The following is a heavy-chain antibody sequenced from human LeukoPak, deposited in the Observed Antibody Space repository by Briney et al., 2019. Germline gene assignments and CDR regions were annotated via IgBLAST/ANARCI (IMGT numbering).Heavy chain of an antibody. CDR2: IGGSGSTT. Sequence: PGGSLRLSCAASGFTFSSYAMSWVRQAPGKGLEWVSAIGGSGSTTYYADSVKGQFTISRDNSKNTLYLQMNSLRAEDTAVYYCAKDQKYSSGWHNLGAAFDIWGQGTMVTVSS. CDR1: GFTFSSYA. CDR3: AKDQKYSSGWHNLGAAFDI. J-gene: IGHJ3*02. V-gene: IGHV3-23*01. D-gene: IGHD6-19*01.